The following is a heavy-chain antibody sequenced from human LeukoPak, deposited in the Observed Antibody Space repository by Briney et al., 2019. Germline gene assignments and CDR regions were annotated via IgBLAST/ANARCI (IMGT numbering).Heavy chain of an antibody. CDR1: DYSVGSGYY. CDR3: ARANYYGSGSYISRGQIFDY. D-gene: IGHD3-10*01. J-gene: IGHJ4*02. V-gene: IGHV4-38-2*02. CDR2: IYHSGST. Sequence: PSETLSLTCTVSDYSVGSGYYWASIRQPPGKGLEWIGSIYHSGSTYYNPSLESRVTISIDTSKNQFSLKLSSVTAADTAVYYCARANYYGSGSYISRGQIFDYWGQGTLVTVSS.